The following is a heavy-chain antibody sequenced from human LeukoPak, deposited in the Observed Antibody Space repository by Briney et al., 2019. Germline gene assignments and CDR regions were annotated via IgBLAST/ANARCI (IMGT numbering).Heavy chain of an antibody. J-gene: IGHJ4*02. CDR3: VRDAVVGRLGELSLSFDY. D-gene: IGHD3-16*02. CDR1: GGSINSGDYY. Sequence: SQTLSLTCTVSGGSINSGDYYWSWIRQPPGKGLEWIGYIYYSGSTYYNPSLKSRVTISVDTSKNQFSLDLSSVTAADTAVYYCVRDAVVGRLGELSLSFDYWGQGTLVTVSS. CDR2: IYYSGST. V-gene: IGHV4-30-4*01.